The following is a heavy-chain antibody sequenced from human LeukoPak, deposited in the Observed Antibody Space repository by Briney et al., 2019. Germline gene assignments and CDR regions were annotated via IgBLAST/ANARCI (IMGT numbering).Heavy chain of an antibody. V-gene: IGHV3-30*04. CDR3: AKSLGGVIVTSFDY. J-gene: IGHJ4*02. D-gene: IGHD3-16*02. Sequence: GGSLRLSCAASGFTFSSYAMHWVRQAPGKGLEWVAVISYDGSNKYYADSVKGRFTISRANSRNTLFLQMNSLRAEDTAVYYCAKSLGGVIVTSFDYWGQGTLVTVSS. CDR2: ISYDGSNK. CDR1: GFTFSSYA.